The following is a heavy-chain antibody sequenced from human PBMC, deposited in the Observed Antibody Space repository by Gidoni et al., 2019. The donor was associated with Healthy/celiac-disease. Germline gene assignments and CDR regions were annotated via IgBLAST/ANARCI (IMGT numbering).Heavy chain of an antibody. D-gene: IGHD6-13*01. CDR2: SYTRGST. CDR1: GGSISSGSYY. Sequence: QVQLQESGPGLVKPSQPLSLTCTVSGGSISSGSYYWSWIRQPAGKGLEWIGRSYTRGSTTYNPSLKSRVTISVDTSKNQFSLKLSSVTAADTAVYYCARGISSSWYDYWGQGTLVTVSS. CDR3: ARGISSSWYDY. J-gene: IGHJ4*02. V-gene: IGHV4-61*02.